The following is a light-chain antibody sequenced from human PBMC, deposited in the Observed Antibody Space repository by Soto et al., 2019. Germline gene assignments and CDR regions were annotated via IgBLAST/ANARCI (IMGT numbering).Light chain of an antibody. Sequence: VWTQAPGTLSLSPGRTATRACRASQSVSSSYLAWYQQKPGQAPRLLIYGTSIRASGVPERFSGGGSGTDFTLTITRLEPEDFAVYYGQQYGSSFTFGQGTRLEIK. CDR3: QQYGSSFT. CDR1: QSVSSSY. V-gene: IGKV3-20*01. CDR2: GTS. J-gene: IGKJ5*01.